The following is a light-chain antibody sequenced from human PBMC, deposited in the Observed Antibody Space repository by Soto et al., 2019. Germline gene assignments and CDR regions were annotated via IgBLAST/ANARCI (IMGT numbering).Light chain of an antibody. CDR2: ATN. CDR3: APWDDSLNGPV. CDR1: SSNIGSNT. V-gene: IGLV1-44*01. Sequence: QSVLTQPPSASGTPGQRVTISCSGSSSNIGSNTVNWYQQLPGTAPRLLIYATNQRPSGVPDRFSGSKSGTSASLAISGLQSEDEADYYCAPWDDSLNGPVFGGGPKLTVL. J-gene: IGLJ3*02.